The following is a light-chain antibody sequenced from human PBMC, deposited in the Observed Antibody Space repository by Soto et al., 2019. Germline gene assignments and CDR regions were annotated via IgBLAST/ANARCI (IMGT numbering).Light chain of an antibody. CDR2: ATS. V-gene: IGKV1-39*01. CDR3: QQSYRAPQT. J-gene: IGKJ1*01. CDR1: QSISIY. Sequence: DIQMTQSPSSLSAYVGDRVTITCRASQSISIYLNWYQQKPGKAPNLLIFATSSLQSGVPSRFSGSGSGTDFTLTISSLQPEDFATYYCQQSYRAPQTFGQGTKVEIK.